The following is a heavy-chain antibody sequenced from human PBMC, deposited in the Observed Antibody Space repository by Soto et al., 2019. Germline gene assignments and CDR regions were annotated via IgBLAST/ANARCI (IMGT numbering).Heavy chain of an antibody. D-gene: IGHD2-2*01. CDR3: ARKMGVVPAAMNDVYAFDI. CDR2: IYYSGST. V-gene: IGHV4-59*08. J-gene: IGHJ3*02. Sequence: SETLSLTCTVSGGSISSYYWSWIRQPPGKGLEWIGYIYYSGSTNYNPSLKSRVTISVDTSKNQFSLKLSSVTAADTAVYYCARKMGVVPAAMNDVYAFDIWGQGTMVTVSS. CDR1: GGSISSYY.